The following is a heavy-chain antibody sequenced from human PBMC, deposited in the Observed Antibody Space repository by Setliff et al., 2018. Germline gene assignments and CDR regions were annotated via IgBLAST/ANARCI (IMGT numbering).Heavy chain of an antibody. V-gene: IGHV4-61*09. CDR2: IYTGGST. Sequence: SETLSLTCSVSGGSISSGSDYWTWLRQPAGKGLEWIGHIYTGGSTKYNPSLKSRVTISVDTSKNQFSLKLSSVTAADTAVYYCARAISGWYSAFYYYMDVWGKGTTVTVSS. CDR1: GGSISSGSDY. CDR3: ARAISGWYSAFYYYMDV. J-gene: IGHJ6*03. D-gene: IGHD6-19*01.